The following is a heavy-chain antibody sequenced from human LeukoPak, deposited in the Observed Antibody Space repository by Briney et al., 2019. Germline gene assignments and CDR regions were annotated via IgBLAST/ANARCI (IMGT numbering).Heavy chain of an antibody. CDR1: GFTFSSYP. CDR3: ARDIPRGARYLDL. Sequence: GGSLRLSCAASGFTFSSYPMSWVRQAPGKGLEWVANIDQDGSEKNYVDSVKGRFTISRDNGKNSLYLQMNSLRVGDTAVYYCARDIPRGARYLDLWGQGALVTVSS. D-gene: IGHD1-14*01. CDR2: IDQDGSEK. V-gene: IGHV3-7*01. J-gene: IGHJ5*02.